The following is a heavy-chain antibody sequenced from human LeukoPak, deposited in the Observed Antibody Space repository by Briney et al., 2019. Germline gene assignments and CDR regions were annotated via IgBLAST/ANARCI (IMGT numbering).Heavy chain of an antibody. CDR3: AKGRAGGWNGGDR. V-gene: IGHV3-23*01. CDR1: GFAFSSCA. CDR2: ITGGGGSTT. D-gene: IGHD1-1*01. J-gene: IGHJ5*02. Sequence: PGGSLRLSCAASGFAFSSCAMSWVRQAPGKGLEWVSAITGGGGSTTYYADSVKGRFTISADSSKNTLYLQMHSLRAEDTAIYYCAKGRAGGWNGGDRRGQGTLVTVSS.